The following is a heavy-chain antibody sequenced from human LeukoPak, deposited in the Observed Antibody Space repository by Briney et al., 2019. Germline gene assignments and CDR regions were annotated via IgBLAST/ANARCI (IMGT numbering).Heavy chain of an antibody. CDR1: GFTFSSYW. V-gene: IGHV3-74*01. CDR3: ERVIAAPPFDY. Sequence: GGSLRLSCAASGFTFSSYWMHWVRQAPGKGLVWVSRINTDGSSTSYADSVKGRFTISRDNAKNTLYLQMNSLRAEDTAVYYCERVIAAPPFDYWGQGTLVTVSS. D-gene: IGHD6-6*01. J-gene: IGHJ4*02. CDR2: INTDGSST.